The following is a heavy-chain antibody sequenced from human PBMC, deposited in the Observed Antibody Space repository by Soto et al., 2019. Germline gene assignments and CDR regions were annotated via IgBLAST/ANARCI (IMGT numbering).Heavy chain of an antibody. Sequence: SETLSLTCTVSGGSFTSTNYFWGWIRQPPGKGLEWIGYMYYNGNTFYSPSLKSRVTMSVDTSKRQFSLDLSSVTAADTAMYCCARLQCYDSRAAPTPIFHPWGLAAMVTV. CDR1: GGSFTSTNYF. V-gene: IGHV4-39*01. J-gene: IGHJ1*01. D-gene: IGHD3-22*01. CDR2: MYYNGNT. CDR3: ARLQCYDSRAAPTPIFHP.